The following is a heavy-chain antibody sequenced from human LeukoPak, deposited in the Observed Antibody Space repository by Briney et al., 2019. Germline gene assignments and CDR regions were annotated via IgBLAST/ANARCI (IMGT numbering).Heavy chain of an antibody. V-gene: IGHV5-51*01. J-gene: IGHJ4*02. CDR1: GYSFTSYW. D-gene: IGHD2-2*01. CDR2: IYPGDSDT. CDR3: ARLSAYCSSTSCPLRFDY. Sequence: GESLKISCKGSGYSFTSYWIGWVRQMPGKGLEWMGIIYPGDSDTRYSPSFQGQVTISADKSISTAYLQWSSLKASDTAVYYCARLSAYCSSTSCPLRFDYWGQGTLVTVSS.